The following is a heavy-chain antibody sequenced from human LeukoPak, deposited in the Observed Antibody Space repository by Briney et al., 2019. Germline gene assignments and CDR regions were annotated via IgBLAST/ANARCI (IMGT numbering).Heavy chain of an antibody. D-gene: IGHD6-6*01. CDR3: ATRPHSSPLYYYYTDV. CDR2: IYYSGST. V-gene: IGHV4-39*01. CDR1: GAAIRSSGNY. Sequence: PSETLSLTSTVCGAAIRSSGNYWGGIRQPPGKGLEWIGNIYYSGSTYYNPSLKSRVTIPVDTSKNQFSLKLSSVTAADTAVYYCATRPHSSPLYYYYTDVWGKGTTVTVSS. J-gene: IGHJ6*03.